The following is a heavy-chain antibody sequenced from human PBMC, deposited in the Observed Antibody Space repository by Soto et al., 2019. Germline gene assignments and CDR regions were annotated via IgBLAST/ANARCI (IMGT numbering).Heavy chain of an antibody. Sequence: SVKVSCKASGGTFSSYTISWVRQAPGQGLEWMGRIIPILGIANYAQKFQGRVTITADKSTSTAYMELSSLRSEDTAVYYCARAIRGEYYMDVWGKGTTVTVSS. D-gene: IGHD3-10*01. CDR2: IIPILGIA. CDR1: GGTFSSYT. CDR3: ARAIRGEYYMDV. V-gene: IGHV1-69*02. J-gene: IGHJ6*03.